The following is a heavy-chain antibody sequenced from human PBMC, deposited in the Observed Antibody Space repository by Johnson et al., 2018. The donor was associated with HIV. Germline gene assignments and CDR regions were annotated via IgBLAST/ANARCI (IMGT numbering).Heavy chain of an antibody. J-gene: IGHJ3*02. Sequence: VQLVESGGGLVKPGGSLRLSCAASGFTFSDYYMSWVRQAPGKGLEWVSVIYSGGSTYYADSAKGRFTISRDNSKNTLYLQMNSLRAEDTAVYYCARVHSGGAFDIWGQGTMVTVSS. CDR2: IYSGGST. V-gene: IGHV3-66*01. CDR3: ARVHSGGAFDI. CDR1: GFTFSDYY.